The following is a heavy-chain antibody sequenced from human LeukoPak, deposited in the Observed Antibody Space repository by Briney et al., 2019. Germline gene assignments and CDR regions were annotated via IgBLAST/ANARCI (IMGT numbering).Heavy chain of an antibody. CDR2: ISSSSSYI. CDR3: AREIKYYYDSSGYLRFDH. J-gene: IGHJ4*02. CDR1: GFTFSSYS. Sequence: GGSLRLSCAASGFTFSSYSMNWVRQAPGKGLEWVSSISSSSSYIYYADSVKGRYTISRDNAKNSLYLQMNSLRAEDTAVYYCAREIKYYYDSSGYLRFDHWGQGTLVTVSS. V-gene: IGHV3-21*01. D-gene: IGHD3-22*01.